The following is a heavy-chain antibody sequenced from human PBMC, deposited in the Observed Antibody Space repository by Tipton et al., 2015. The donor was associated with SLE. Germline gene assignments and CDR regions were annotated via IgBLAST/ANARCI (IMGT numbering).Heavy chain of an antibody. CDR3: ARDHGRYHNVLTGFYGGYFYGMDV. Sequence: SLRLSCVASGFSVSDYYMTWVRQAPGKGLEWVSVIYSSGITYYAESGEGRFIISRDNSKNTLYLQMNSLRLEDTAVYYCARDHGRYHNVLTGFYGGYFYGMDVWGQGTTVIVSS. V-gene: IGHV3-53*05. J-gene: IGHJ6*02. CDR1: GFSVSDYY. D-gene: IGHD3-9*01. CDR2: IYSSGIT.